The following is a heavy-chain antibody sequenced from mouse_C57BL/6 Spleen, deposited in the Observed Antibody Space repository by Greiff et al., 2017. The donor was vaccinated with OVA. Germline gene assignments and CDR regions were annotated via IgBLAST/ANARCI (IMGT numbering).Heavy chain of an antibody. J-gene: IGHJ2*01. CDR1: GYTFTSYW. CDR3: ARGVGGGNHY. V-gene: IGHV1-64*01. Sequence: QVHVKQPGAELVKPGASVKLSCKASGYTFTSYWMHWVKQRPGQGLEWIGMIHPNSGSTNYNEKFKSKATLTVDKSSSTAYMQLSSLTSEDSAVYYCARGVGGGNHYWGQGTTLTVSS. CDR2: IHPNSGST. D-gene: IGHD2-1*01.